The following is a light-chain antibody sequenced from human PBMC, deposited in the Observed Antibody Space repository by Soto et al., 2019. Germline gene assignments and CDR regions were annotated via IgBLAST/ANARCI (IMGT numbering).Light chain of an antibody. CDR1: HSINNR. CDR2: EAS. J-gene: IGKJ4*01. Sequence: DIQMTQSPSTLSASLGDRVIITCHSSHSINNRLAWYQQKPGKAPNLLIDEASSLESGVPSRFSGSGSGTEFTLTISSLQPEDFASFYCQQYTSYPLTFGGGARW. V-gene: IGKV1-5*03. CDR3: QQYTSYPLT.